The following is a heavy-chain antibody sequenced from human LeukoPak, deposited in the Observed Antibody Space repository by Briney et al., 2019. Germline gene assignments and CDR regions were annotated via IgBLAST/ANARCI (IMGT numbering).Heavy chain of an antibody. CDR1: GFTFSSYW. D-gene: IGHD3-22*01. CDR2: IKQDGSEK. Sequence: GGSLRLSCAASGFTFSSYWMSWVRQAPGKGLEWVANIKQDGSEKYYVDSVKGRFTISRDNAKNSLYLQMNSLRAEDTAVYYCARESVRRISMRAKGFFDYWGQGTRVTVSS. V-gene: IGHV3-7*01. CDR3: ARESVRRISMRAKGFFDY. J-gene: IGHJ4*02.